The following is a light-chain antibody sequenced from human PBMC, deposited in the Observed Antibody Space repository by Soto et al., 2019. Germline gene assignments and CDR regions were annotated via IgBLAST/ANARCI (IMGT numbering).Light chain of an antibody. J-gene: IGLJ2*01. V-gene: IGLV1-40*01. Sequence: QSVLTQPPSVSGAPGQRVTISCTGSSSNIGAGYDVHWYQQLPGTAPKLLIYGNSNRSSGVPDRFSGSKSGTSASLAITGLQAEDEADYYCQSYDSSSVVFGGGTKVTVL. CDR1: SSNIGAGYD. CDR3: QSYDSSSVV. CDR2: GNS.